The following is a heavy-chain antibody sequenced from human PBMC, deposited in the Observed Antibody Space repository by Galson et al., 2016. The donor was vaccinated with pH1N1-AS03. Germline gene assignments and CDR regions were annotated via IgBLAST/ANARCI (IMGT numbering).Heavy chain of an antibody. CDR2: IYPGDSGT. CDR1: GYRFTSYW. V-gene: IGHV5-51*01. D-gene: IGHD3-3*01. CDR3: ALPVDFWSGLPYYFDY. Sequence: QSGAEVKKPGESLKISCKGSGYRFTSYWIGWVRQMPGKGLEWMGVIYPGDSGTRYSPSFQGQVTISVDKSISTAYRQWSSLKASDTAMYYCALPVDFWSGLPYYFDYWGQGTLVTVSS. J-gene: IGHJ4*02.